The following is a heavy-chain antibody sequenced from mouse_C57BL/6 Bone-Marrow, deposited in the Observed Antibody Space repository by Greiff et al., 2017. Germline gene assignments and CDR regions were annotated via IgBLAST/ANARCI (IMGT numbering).Heavy chain of an antibody. CDR2: IDPSDSET. V-gene: IGHV1-52*01. CDR1: GYTFTSYW. D-gene: IGHD1-1*01. J-gene: IGHJ2*01. Sequence: QVQLQQPGAELVRPGSSVKLSCKASGYTFTSYWMHWVKQRPIQGLEWIGNIDPSDSETHYNQKFKDKATLTVDKSSSTAYMQLSSLTSEDSAVYYCARLDGSSPVYLDYWGQGTTRTVAS. CDR3: ARLDGSSPVYLDY.